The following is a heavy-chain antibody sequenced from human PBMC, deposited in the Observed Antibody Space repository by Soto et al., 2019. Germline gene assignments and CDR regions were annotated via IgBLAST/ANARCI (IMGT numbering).Heavy chain of an antibody. CDR2: ISGSGGST. Sequence: GGSLRLSCAASGFTFSSYAMSWVRQAPGKGLEWVSAISGSGGSTYYADSVKGRFTISRDNSENTLYLQMNSLRAEDTAVYYCAKVWGGYDSFDDAFDIWGQGTMVTVSS. CDR1: GFTFSSYA. V-gene: IGHV3-23*01. CDR3: AKVWGGYDSFDDAFDI. J-gene: IGHJ3*02. D-gene: IGHD5-12*01.